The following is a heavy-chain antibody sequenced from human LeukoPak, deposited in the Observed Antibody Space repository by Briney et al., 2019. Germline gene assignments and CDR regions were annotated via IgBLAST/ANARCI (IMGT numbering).Heavy chain of an antibody. J-gene: IGHJ4*02. Sequence: PSETLSLTCTVSGGSISSGGYYWSWIRQHPGKGLEWIGYIYYSGSTYYNPSLKSRVTISVDTSKNQFSLKLSSVTAADTAVYYCARWYYDSSGFDYWGQGTLVTVSS. CDR2: IYYSGST. CDR1: GGSISSGGYY. CDR3: ARWYYDSSGFDY. V-gene: IGHV4-31*03. D-gene: IGHD3-22*01.